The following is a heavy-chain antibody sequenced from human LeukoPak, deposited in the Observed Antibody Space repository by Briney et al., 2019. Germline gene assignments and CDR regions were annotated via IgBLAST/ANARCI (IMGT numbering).Heavy chain of an antibody. CDR1: GGSISSGGYY. V-gene: IGHV4-31*03. D-gene: IGHD2-15*01. Sequence: SETLSLTCTVSGGSISSGGYYWSWIRQHPGKGLEWIGYIYYSGSTYCNPSLKSRVTISVDTSKNQFSLKLSSVTAADTAVYYCARVYCSGGSCVFDYWGQGTLVTVSS. CDR2: IYYSGST. J-gene: IGHJ4*02. CDR3: ARVYCSGGSCVFDY.